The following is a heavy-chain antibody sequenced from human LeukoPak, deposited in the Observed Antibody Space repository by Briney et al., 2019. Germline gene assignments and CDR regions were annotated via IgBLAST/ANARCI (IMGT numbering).Heavy chain of an antibody. J-gene: IGHJ6*02. D-gene: IGHD2-21*02. CDR3: AREGHIVVVTANYYGMDV. V-gene: IGHV3-30*04. CDR2: ISYDGGNK. Sequence: HPGGSLRLSCAASGFTFSSYAMHWVRQAPGKGLEWVAVISYDGGNKYYADSVKGRFTISRDNSKNTLYLQMNSLRAEDTAVYYCAREGHIVVVTANYYGMDVWGQGTTVTVSS. CDR1: GFTFSSYA.